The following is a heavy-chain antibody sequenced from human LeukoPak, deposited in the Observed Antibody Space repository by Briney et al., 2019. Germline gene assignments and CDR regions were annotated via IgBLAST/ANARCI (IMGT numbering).Heavy chain of an antibody. D-gene: IGHD4-17*01. Sequence: PSETLSLTCIASGGSIRSGSYYWGWVRQPPGKGLEWMGSIYYNGGTFYNPSHKSRLTISVDTSKNQFSLRLTSVTAADTAMYYCARHDHGDHGDPNWFDPWGQGTRVIVSS. V-gene: IGHV4-39*01. J-gene: IGHJ5*02. CDR3: ARHDHGDHGDPNWFDP. CDR2: IYYNGGT. CDR1: GGSIRSGSYY.